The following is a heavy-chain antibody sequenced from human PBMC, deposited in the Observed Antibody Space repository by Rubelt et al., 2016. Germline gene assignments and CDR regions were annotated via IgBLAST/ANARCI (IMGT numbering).Heavy chain of an antibody. D-gene: IGHD3-9*01. J-gene: IGHJ5*02. Sequence: SGFTFSSYSMNWVRQAPGKGLEWVSYISSSSSTIYYADSVKGRFTISRDNAKNSLYLQMNSLRAEDTAVYYCAGEYYDILTGYRKFDPWGQGTLVTVSS. V-gene: IGHV3-48*04. CDR3: AGEYYDILTGYRKFDP. CDR1: GFTFSSYS. CDR2: ISSSSSTI.